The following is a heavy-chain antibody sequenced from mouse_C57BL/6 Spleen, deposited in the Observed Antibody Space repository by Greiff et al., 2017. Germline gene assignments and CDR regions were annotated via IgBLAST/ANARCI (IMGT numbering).Heavy chain of an antibody. J-gene: IGHJ3*01. D-gene: IGHD2-4*01. CDR3: AKWGIYYDYEPWFAY. CDR1: GYTFTSYW. V-gene: IGHV1-55*01. Sequence: QVQLQQPGAELVKPGASVKMSCKASGYTFTSYWITWVKQRPGPGLEWIGDIYPGSGSTNYNEKFKSKATLTVDTSSSTAYMQLSSLTSEDSAVYYCAKWGIYYDYEPWFAYWGQGTLVTVSA. CDR2: IYPGSGST.